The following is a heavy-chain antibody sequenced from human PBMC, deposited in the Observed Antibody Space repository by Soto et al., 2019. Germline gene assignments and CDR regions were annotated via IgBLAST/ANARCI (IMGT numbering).Heavy chain of an antibody. CDR2: IYYTGST. CDR1: GGSIISYY. V-gene: IGHV4-59*01. CDR3: TRGGGLLHL. J-gene: IGHJ4*02. D-gene: IGHD3-16*01. Sequence: SETLSLTCTVSGGSIISYYWSWILQPPWKGLEWIGYIYYTGSTNYNPSPKSRVTISVDTSKNQFSLQLSSVTAADTAVYYCTRGGGLLHLWGQGTLVTVSS.